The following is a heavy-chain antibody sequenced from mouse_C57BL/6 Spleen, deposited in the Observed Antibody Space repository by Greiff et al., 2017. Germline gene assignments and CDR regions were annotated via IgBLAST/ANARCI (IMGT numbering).Heavy chain of an antibody. D-gene: IGHD1-1*01. CDR1: GYAFSSYW. CDR2: IYPGDGDT. V-gene: IGHV1-80*01. J-gene: IGHJ1*03. Sequence: VQLQQSGAELVKPGASVKISCKASGYAFSSYWMNWVKQRPGKGLEWIGQIYPGDGDTNYNGKFKGKATLTADKSSSTAYMQLSSLTSEDSAVYLCARTIHYYGSSSWYFDVWGTGTTVTVSS. CDR3: ARTIHYYGSSSWYFDV.